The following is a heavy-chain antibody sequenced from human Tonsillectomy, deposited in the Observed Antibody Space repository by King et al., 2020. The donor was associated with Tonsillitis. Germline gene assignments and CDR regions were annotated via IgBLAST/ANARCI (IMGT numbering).Heavy chain of an antibody. V-gene: IGHV4-34*01. J-gene: IGHJ4*02. CDR3: ARGGGGGTTTPADY. D-gene: IGHD1-26*01. Sequence: VQLQQWGAGLLKPSETLSLTCAVYGGSFSGYYWSWIRQPPGKGLEWIGEINHSGRTNYNPSLKSRVTISEDTPKKQFTLKLSSVTAADTAMYYCARGGGGGTTTPADYWGQGTLVTVSS. CDR1: GGSFSGYY. CDR2: INHSGRT.